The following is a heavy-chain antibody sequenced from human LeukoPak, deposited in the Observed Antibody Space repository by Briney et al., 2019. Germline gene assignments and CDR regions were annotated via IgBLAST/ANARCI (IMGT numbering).Heavy chain of an antibody. CDR1: GFTFSSYT. J-gene: IGHJ4*02. CDR3: ARDPMNYYDSSGYYYFDY. D-gene: IGHD3-22*01. CDR2: ISSSSSYI. V-gene: IGHV3-21*01. Sequence: GGSLRLSCAASGFTFSSYTINWVRQAPGKGLEWVSSISSSSSYIYYADSVKGRFTISRDNAKNSLYLQMNSLRAEDTAVYYCARDPMNYYDSSGYYYFDYWGQGTLVTVSS.